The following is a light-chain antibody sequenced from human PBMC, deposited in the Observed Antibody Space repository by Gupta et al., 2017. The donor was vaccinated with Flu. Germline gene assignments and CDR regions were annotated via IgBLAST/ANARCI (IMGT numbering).Light chain of an antibody. CDR3: AAWDDSRSGRRV. Sequence: VTITCSGSSSNIGSNYVYWYQQLPGTAPKLLIYRNNQRHSGGPDRFSGSKSGTSASLAISEVRSEDEADYYCAAWDDSRSGRRVFGGGTKLTGL. J-gene: IGLJ3*02. CDR1: SSNIGSNY. CDR2: RNN. V-gene: IGLV1-47*01.